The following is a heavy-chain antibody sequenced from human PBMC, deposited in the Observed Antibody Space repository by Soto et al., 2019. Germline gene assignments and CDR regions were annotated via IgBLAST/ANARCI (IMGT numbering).Heavy chain of an antibody. CDR1: GFSLRTSGVG. Sequence: QITLKESGPTLVKPTQTLTLTCTFSGFSLRTSGVGVGWIRQPPGKTLEWLALIYWDNDKRYSPSLRSRLTSTKPTSQTPSILTMTNTDPVDTAKFYSVQSRGGGDCLASYPALYYYAFDVWGQGTTVTVSS. CDR3: VQSRGGGDCLASYPALYYYAFDV. V-gene: IGHV2-5*02. D-gene: IGHD2-21*02. J-gene: IGHJ6*02. CDR2: IYWDNDK.